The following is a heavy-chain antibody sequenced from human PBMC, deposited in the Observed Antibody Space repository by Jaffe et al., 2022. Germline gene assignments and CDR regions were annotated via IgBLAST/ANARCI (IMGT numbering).Heavy chain of an antibody. CDR2: IRYDGSNK. V-gene: IGHV3-30*02. Sequence: QVQLVESGGGVVQPGGSLRLSCAASGFTFSSYGMHWVRQAPGKGLEWVAFIRYDGSNKYYADSVKGRFTISRDNSKNTLYLQMNSLRAEDTAVYYCAKALRDYGDYGVSDYWGQGTLVTVSS. CDR3: AKALRDYGDYGVSDY. D-gene: IGHD4-17*01. J-gene: IGHJ4*02. CDR1: GFTFSSYG.